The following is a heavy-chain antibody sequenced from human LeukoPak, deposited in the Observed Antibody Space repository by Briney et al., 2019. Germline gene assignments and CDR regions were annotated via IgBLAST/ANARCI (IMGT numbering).Heavy chain of an antibody. J-gene: IGHJ4*02. CDR3: ARGYCSGGTCYFFDY. Sequence: SETLSLTCTVSGGSISSYYWSWIRQPAGKGLEWIGRIYTSGSTNYNPSLKSRVTMSVDTSKNQFSLKLSSVTAADTAVYYCARGYCSGGTCYFFDYWGQGTLVTVSS. CDR2: IYTSGST. CDR1: GGSISSYY. D-gene: IGHD2-15*01. V-gene: IGHV4-4*07.